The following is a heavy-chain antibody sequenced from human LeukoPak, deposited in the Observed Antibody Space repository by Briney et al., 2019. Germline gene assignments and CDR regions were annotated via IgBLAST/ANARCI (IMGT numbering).Heavy chain of an antibody. CDR1: EFTFSNNW. CDR2: IKQDGSER. CDR3: ARGSMHIYHLYTDY. Sequence: GGPLELSCAAPEFTFSNNWLGWFGQAPGQGLEGLASIKQDGSERYYVDSVKGRFTISRDNAKNSLFLQLSSLRVEDTAVYYCARGSMHIYHLYTDYWGQGTLVTVSS. V-gene: IGHV3-7*01. D-gene: IGHD3-16*02. J-gene: IGHJ4*02.